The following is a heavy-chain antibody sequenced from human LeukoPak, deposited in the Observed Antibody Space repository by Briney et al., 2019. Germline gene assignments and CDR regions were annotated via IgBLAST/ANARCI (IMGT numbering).Heavy chain of an antibody. J-gene: IGHJ4*02. CDR1: GGSISSNNYY. Sequence: SETLSLTCTVSGGSISSNNYYWGWIRPPPGKGLEWIGSIYYSGSTYYNPSLKSRVTISVDTSKNQFSLKLSSVTAADTAVYYCATMVRGATPHPDYWGQGTLVTVSS. V-gene: IGHV4-39*01. CDR2: IYYSGST. D-gene: IGHD3-10*01. CDR3: ATMVRGATPHPDY.